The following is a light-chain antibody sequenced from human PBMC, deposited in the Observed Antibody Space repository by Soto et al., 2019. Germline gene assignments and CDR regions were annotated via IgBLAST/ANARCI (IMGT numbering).Light chain of an antibody. V-gene: IGKV1-33*01. CDR3: QQFDNFPHT. J-gene: IGKJ4*01. CDR1: QDISNY. CDR2: DAS. Sequence: DIQMTQSPSSLPASVGDRVTITCQASQDISNYLNWYQQKPGKAPKLLIYDASNLETGVPSRFSGSGSGTDFTFTISSLQPEDIATYYCQQFDNFPHTFGGGTKVEIK.